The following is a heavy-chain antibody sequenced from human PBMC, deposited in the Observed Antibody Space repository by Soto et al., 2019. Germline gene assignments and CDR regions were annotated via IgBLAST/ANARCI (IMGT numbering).Heavy chain of an antibody. D-gene: IGHD5-12*01. CDR3: ARERGDGYNYDFDF. CDR1: GGSLSSYY. Sequence: SETLSLTCTVSGGSLSSYYWSWIRQPPGKGLEWIGYIYYSGNTKYSPSLKSRVTISLDTSKNQFSLKLSSVTAADTAVYYCARERGDGYNYDFDFWGQGTLVT. V-gene: IGHV4-59*01. CDR2: IYYSGNT. J-gene: IGHJ4*02.